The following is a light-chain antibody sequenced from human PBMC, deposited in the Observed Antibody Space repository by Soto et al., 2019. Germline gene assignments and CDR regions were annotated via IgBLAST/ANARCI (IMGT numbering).Light chain of an antibody. CDR3: SSYASSSTPGV. V-gene: IGLV2-14*01. CDR1: SXDVGGYNY. CDR2: EVS. Sequence: QSVLTQPASVSGSPGQSITISYTGTSXDVGGYNYVSWYQQHPGKAPKLMIYEVSDRPSGVSNRFSGSKSGNTASLTISGLQAEDEADYYCSSYASSSTPGVFGTGTKVTVL. J-gene: IGLJ1*01.